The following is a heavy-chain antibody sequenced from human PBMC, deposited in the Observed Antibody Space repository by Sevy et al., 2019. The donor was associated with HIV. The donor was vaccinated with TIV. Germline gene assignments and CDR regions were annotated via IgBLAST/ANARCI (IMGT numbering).Heavy chain of an antibody. J-gene: IGHJ6*02. Sequence: GGSLRLSCAASGFPFSNFAMSWVRQAPGKGLEWVSTLIGGGSRTYYADSVTGRFIISRDNSRTTLYLQMNSLRAEATAIYYCAKRRVQSGRSGGGANYGMDVCGRGTTVTVSS. CDR2: LIGGGSRT. CDR3: AKRRVQSGRSGGGANYGMDV. D-gene: IGHD2-8*02. V-gene: IGHV3-23*01. CDR1: GFPFSNFA.